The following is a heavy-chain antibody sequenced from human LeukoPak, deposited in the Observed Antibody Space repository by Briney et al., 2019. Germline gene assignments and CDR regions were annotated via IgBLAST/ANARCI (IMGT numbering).Heavy chain of an antibody. Sequence: PGGSLRPSCAASGFTFRDYGMHWIRQAPGKGLEWVAFIRNDGSNEYYPDSVKGRFTISRDNSRNTLYLQMNSLRDEDTAVYYCAKGGSASHNWFDPWGQGTLVTVSS. CDR2: IRNDGSNE. D-gene: IGHD2-15*01. V-gene: IGHV3-30*02. CDR1: GFTFRDYG. J-gene: IGHJ5*02. CDR3: AKGGSASHNWFDP.